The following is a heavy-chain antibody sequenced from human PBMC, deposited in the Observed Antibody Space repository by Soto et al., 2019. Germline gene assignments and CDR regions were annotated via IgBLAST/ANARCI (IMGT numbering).Heavy chain of an antibody. V-gene: IGHV6-1*01. D-gene: IGHD2-15*01. CDR2: TYYRSKWYN. Sequence: SETLSLTCAISGDSVSSNSAAWNLIRQSPSRGLEWLGRTYYRSKWYNDYAVSVKSRITINPDTSKNQFSLQLNSVTPEDTAVYYCALGYCSGGSCQIDAFDIWGQGTMVTVSS. CDR1: GDSVSSNSAA. CDR3: ALGYCSGGSCQIDAFDI. J-gene: IGHJ3*02.